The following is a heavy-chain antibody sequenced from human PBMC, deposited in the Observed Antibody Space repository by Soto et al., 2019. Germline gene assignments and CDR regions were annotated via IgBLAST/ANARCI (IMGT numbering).Heavy chain of an antibody. CDR1: GYTFTSYD. D-gene: IGHD3-9*01. V-gene: IGHV1-8*01. Sequence: ASVKVSCKASGYTFTSYDINSVRQATGKGLEWMGWMNPNSGNTGYAQKFQGRVTMTRNTSISTAYMELSSLRSEDTAVYYCARGLFVYVILTGYFPDAFDIWGQGTMVTVSS. J-gene: IGHJ3*02. CDR3: ARGLFVYVILTGYFPDAFDI. CDR2: MNPNSGNT.